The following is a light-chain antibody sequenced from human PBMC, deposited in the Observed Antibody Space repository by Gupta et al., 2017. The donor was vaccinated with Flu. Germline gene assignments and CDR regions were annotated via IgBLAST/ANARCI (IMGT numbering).Light chain of an antibody. V-gene: IGLV1-40*01. Sequence: QSVLPPPPSVSGAPGQRVTISCPGSSTNIGAGYDVHWYQQLPGRAPKVLIYGNSNRPSGVPDRFFGSKSGISASLAITGLQAEDEADYYCQAYDTSLSGWVFGGGTKVTAL. CDR1: STNIGAGYD. CDR3: QAYDTSLSGWV. CDR2: GNS. J-gene: IGLJ3*02.